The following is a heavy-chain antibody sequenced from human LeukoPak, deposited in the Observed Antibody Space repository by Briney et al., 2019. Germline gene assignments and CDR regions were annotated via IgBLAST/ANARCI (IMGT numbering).Heavy chain of an antibody. CDR1: GFTFSSYW. CDR2: IRPDGSEK. CDR3: ARGLVGDFWSGSPFGF. J-gene: IGHJ4*02. Sequence: GGSLRLSCVASGFTFSSYWMNWVRQAPGKGLEWAANIRPDGSEKYYVDAVKGRFTISRDNAKNSLYLQMNSLRAEDTAVYYCARGLVGDFWSGSPFGFWGQGSLVSVSS. D-gene: IGHD3-3*01. V-gene: IGHV3-7*01.